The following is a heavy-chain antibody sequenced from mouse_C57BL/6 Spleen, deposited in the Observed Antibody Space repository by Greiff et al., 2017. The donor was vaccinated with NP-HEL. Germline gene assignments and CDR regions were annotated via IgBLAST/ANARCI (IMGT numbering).Heavy chain of an antibody. D-gene: IGHD2-2*01. Sequence: QVQLQQSGAELARPGASVKLSCKASGYTFTSYGISWVKQRTGQGLEWRGEIYPRSGNTYYNEKFKGKATLTADKSSSTAYMELRSLTSEDSAVYFCASMVTTDWFAYWGQGTLVTVSA. CDR1: GYTFTSYG. V-gene: IGHV1-81*01. J-gene: IGHJ3*01. CDR2: IYPRSGNT. CDR3: ASMVTTDWFAY.